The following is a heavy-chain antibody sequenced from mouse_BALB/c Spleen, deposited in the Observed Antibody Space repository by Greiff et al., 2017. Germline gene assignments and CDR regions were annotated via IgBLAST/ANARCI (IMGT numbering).Heavy chain of an antibody. CDR1: GFTFSSFG. V-gene: IGHV5-17*02. CDR2: ISSCSSTI. D-gene: IGHD3-1*01. Sequence: EVQRVESGGGLVQPGGSRKLSCAASGFTFSSFGMHWVRQAPEKGLEWVAYISSCSSTIYYADTVKGRFTISRDNPKNTLFLQMTSLRSEDTAMYYCARFGAMDYWGQGTTVTVSS. J-gene: IGHJ4*01. CDR3: ARFGAMDY.